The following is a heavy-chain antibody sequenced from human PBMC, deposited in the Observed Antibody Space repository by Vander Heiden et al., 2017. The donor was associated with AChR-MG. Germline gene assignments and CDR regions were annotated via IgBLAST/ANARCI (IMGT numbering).Heavy chain of an antibody. CDR3: ARNRGAGTSD. CDR1: GGTFSSYA. J-gene: IGHJ3*01. CDR2: IIPIVGTA. Sequence: AELVPSGAAVQMPGSSVKVSCKASGGTFSSYAISWVRQAPGQGLEWMGGIIPIVGTANYAQKFQGRVTITADESTSTAYMELSSLRSEDTAVYYCARNRGAGTSDWGQGTMVTVSS. V-gene: IGHV1-69*01. D-gene: IGHD1-1*01.